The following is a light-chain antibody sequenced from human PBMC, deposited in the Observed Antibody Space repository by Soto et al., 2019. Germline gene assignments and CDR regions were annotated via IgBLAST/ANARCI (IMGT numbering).Light chain of an antibody. CDR3: PQSYSYSPIT. V-gene: IGKV1-13*02. Sequence: AIRLTQSPSSLSASVGDRVTITCRASQGISSALAWYQQKPGKAPNLLIYDASSLQSGVPSRFSGSGSGTEFTLTISSLQPEDFATYFCPQSYSYSPITFGQGTRLEIK. CDR2: DAS. CDR1: QGISSA. J-gene: IGKJ5*01.